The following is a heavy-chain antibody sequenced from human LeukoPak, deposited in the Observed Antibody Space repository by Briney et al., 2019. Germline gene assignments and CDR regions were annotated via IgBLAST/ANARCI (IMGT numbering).Heavy chain of an antibody. CDR3: AETPYGSWYPSDVFDI. CDR2: ICGSGSSS. V-gene: IGHV3-23*01. D-gene: IGHD6-13*01. CDR1: GFTFSIYA. J-gene: IGHJ3*02. Sequence: GGSLRLSCALSGFTFSIYAMTWVRQGPGEGLGWVSAICGSGSSSYYADSVKGRFAISRDDSKNTQYMKMNSLRAEDTAVYYCAETPYGSWYPSDVFDIWGQGTMVTVSS.